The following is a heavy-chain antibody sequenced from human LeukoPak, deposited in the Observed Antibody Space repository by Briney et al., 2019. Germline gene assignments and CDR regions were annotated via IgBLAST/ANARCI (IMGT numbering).Heavy chain of an antibody. CDR1: GFTFSGSA. CDR2: IDKKDNLYAT. V-gene: IGHV3-73*01. CDR3: TRDRGTYNWFDP. Sequence: GGSLRLSCAASGFTFSGSAVHWVRQSSGKGLEWVGHIDKKDNLYATAYAESVKGRFTISRDDSKDTAFLHMDSLKTEDTALYYCTRDRGTYNWFDPWGQGTLVTVSS. J-gene: IGHJ5*02. D-gene: IGHD2-15*01.